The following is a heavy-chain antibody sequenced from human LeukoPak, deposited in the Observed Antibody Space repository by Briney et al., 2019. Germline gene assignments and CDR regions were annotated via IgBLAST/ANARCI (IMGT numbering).Heavy chain of an antibody. CDR2: FDPEDGET. CDR3: ATVSPFYYGSGRYGMGV. CDR1: GYTLTELS. Sequence: ASVKVSCKVSGYTLTELSMHWVRQAPGKGLEWMGGFDPEDGETIYAQKFQGRVTMTEDTSTDTAYMELSSLRSEDTAVYYCATVSPFYYGSGRYGMGVWGQGTTVTVSS. D-gene: IGHD3-10*01. V-gene: IGHV1-24*01. J-gene: IGHJ6*02.